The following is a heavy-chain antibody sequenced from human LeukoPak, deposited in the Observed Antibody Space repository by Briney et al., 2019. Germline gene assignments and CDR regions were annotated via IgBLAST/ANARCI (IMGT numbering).Heavy chain of an antibody. CDR1: GFTFSTYA. J-gene: IGHJ2*01. CDR3: AKDLRSYGVHWYFDL. D-gene: IGHD5-18*01. V-gene: IGHV3-23*01. Sequence: GGSLRLSCAASGFTFSTYAVTWVRQAPGKGLDWVSGISGGGGSTSYADSVRGRFTISRDNSKTTLYLQMNSLRADDTAVYYCAKDLRSYGVHWYFDLWGRGTLVTVSS. CDR2: ISGGGGST.